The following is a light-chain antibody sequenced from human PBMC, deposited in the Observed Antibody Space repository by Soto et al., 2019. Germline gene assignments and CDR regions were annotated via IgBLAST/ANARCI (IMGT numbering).Light chain of an antibody. CDR2: EVA. J-gene: IGLJ1*01. Sequence: QSVLAQPASVSGSPGQSITISCTGTNSDIGFYNYVSWYQQHPGEAPKLIIYEVAKRPSGVSSRFSGSKSGNTASLTISGLQAEDEADYHCSSYTSSGTYVFGTGTKVTVL. CDR1: NSDIGFYNY. V-gene: IGLV2-14*01. CDR3: SSYTSSGTYV.